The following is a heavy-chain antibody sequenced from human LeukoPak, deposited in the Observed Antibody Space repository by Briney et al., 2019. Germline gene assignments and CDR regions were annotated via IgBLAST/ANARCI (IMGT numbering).Heavy chain of an antibody. V-gene: IGHV4-39*01. J-gene: IGHJ4*02. Sequence: GSLRLSCAASGFTFSSNAMSWVRQAPGKGLEWIGSIYYSGSTYYNPSLKSRVTISVDTSKNQFSLKLSSVTAADTAVYYCARITWELNDYWGQGTLVTVSS. CDR3: ARITWELNDY. CDR1: GFTFSSNA. D-gene: IGHD1-26*01. CDR2: IYYSGST.